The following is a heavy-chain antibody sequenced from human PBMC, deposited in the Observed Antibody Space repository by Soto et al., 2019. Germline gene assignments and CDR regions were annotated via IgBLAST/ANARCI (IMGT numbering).Heavy chain of an antibody. Sequence: SVKVSCKASGYTVTGYYVHWVREAPGQGLEWMGWINPETGGTSYAQKFQGRVTLSRDTSINTAYLELSRLRFDDAAVYFCARERYQVISDGMDVWGQGTTVTVSS. CDR2: INPETGGT. V-gene: IGHV1-2*02. CDR3: ARERYQVISDGMDV. D-gene: IGHD2-2*01. CDR1: GYTVTGYY. J-gene: IGHJ6*02.